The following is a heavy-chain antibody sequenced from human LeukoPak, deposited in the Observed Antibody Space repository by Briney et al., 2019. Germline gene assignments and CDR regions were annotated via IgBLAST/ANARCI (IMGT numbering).Heavy chain of an antibody. Sequence: ASVKVSCKVSGYTLTELSMHWVRQAPGKGLEWMGGFDPEDGETIYAQKFQGRVIITRDTSASTAFMGLSSLRSEDMGVYYCARGSTIVGLTEDFDYWGQGTPVTVSS. V-gene: IGHV1-24*01. J-gene: IGHJ4*02. CDR2: FDPEDGET. CDR3: ARGSTIVGLTEDFDY. CDR1: GYTLTELS. D-gene: IGHD1-26*01.